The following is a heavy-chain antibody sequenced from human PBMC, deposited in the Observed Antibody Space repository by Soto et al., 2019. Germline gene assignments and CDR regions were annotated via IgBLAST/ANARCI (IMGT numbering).Heavy chain of an antibody. CDR3: ARDLSWHDLVWWFEV. V-gene: IGHV1-46*03. CDR2: IYPGGVNI. CDR1: GYSFTSHY. D-gene: IGHD1-1*01. Sequence: ASVKVSCKAIGYSFTSHYMHWVRQAPGQGLEWMGTIYPGGVNIGYAQKFKGRVTMTKDTSTSTVYMELNSLTSEDTAVYYCARDLSWHDLVWWFEVWGQGTLVTVSA. J-gene: IGHJ5*02.